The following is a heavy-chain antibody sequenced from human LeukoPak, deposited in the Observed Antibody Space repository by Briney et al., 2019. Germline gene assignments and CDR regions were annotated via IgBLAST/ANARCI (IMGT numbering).Heavy chain of an antibody. D-gene: IGHD5-24*01. CDR1: GFTFSNYG. CDR2: IRANGITT. Sequence: GGSLRLSCAAPGFTFSNYGMNWVRQAPGKGPEWVSGIRANGITTYYADSVKGRFTISRDNSRNMVYLQMNGLRVEDTAIYYCANDLGWIQLNLGRGQGTLVTVSS. CDR3: ANDLGWIQLNLG. J-gene: IGHJ4*02. V-gene: IGHV3-23*01.